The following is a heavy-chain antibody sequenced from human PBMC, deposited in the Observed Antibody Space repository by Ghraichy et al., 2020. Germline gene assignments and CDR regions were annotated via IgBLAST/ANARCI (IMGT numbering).Heavy chain of an antibody. D-gene: IGHD3-22*01. Sequence: GGSLRLSCAASGFTLSSYDMNWVRQAPGKGLEWVSYISNSGSTIYYADSVKGRFTISRDNAKNSLYLQMNSLRAEDTAVYYCARELYYYDSSGYYFGGYYFDYWGQGTLVTVSS. J-gene: IGHJ4*02. V-gene: IGHV3-48*03. CDR3: ARELYYYDSSGYYFGGYYFDY. CDR2: ISNSGSTI. CDR1: GFTLSSYD.